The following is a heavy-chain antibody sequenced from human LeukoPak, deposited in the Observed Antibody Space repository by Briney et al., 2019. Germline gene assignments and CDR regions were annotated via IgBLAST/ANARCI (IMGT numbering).Heavy chain of an antibody. CDR1: GFTFSSYG. V-gene: IGHV3-23*01. D-gene: IGHD1-26*01. J-gene: IGHJ4*02. Sequence: GGSLRLSCAASGFTFSSYGMSWVRQAPGKGLEWVSAISGSGGSTYYADSVKGRFTISRDISKNTLYLQMNSLRAEDTAIYYCAKDRVGATLYFDCWGQGTLVTVSS. CDR3: AKDRVGATLYFDC. CDR2: ISGSGGST.